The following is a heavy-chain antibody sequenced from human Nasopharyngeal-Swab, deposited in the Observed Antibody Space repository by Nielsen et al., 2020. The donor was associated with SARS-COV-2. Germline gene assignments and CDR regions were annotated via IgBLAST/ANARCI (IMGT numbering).Heavy chain of an antibody. CDR2: ISSSGSTI. CDR1: GFTFSDYY. V-gene: IGHV3-11*01. CDR3: ARDRAIFGVETVGY. J-gene: IGHJ4*02. Sequence: GESLKISCAASGFTFSDYYMSWIRQAPGKGLEWVSYISSSGSTIYYADSVKGRFTISRDNAKNSLCLQMNSLRAEDTAVYYCARDRAIFGVETVGYWGQGTLVTVSS. D-gene: IGHD3-3*01.